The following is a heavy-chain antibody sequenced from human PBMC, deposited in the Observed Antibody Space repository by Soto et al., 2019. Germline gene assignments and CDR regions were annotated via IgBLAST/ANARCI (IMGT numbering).Heavy chain of an antibody. D-gene: IGHD5-18*01. J-gene: IGHJ3*02. Sequence: SETLSLTCTVSGYSISSGYYWGWIRQPPGKGLEWIGSIYHSGSTYYNPSLKSRVTISVDTSKNQFSLKLSSVTAADTAVYYCARVASTAMATPDAFDIWGQGTMVTVSS. CDR2: IYHSGST. V-gene: IGHV4-38-2*02. CDR1: GYSISSGYY. CDR3: ARVASTAMATPDAFDI.